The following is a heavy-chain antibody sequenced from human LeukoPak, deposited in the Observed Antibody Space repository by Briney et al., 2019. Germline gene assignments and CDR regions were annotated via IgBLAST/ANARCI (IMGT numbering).Heavy chain of an antibody. V-gene: IGHV3-21*01. Sequence: GGSLRLSCAASGFSFSSYSMNWVRQAPGKGLERVASISSSSSYIYYADSVKGRFTISRDNAENSLYLQMNSLRAEDTAVYYCAREVVVVPAAIAFDYWGQGTLVTVSS. D-gene: IGHD2-2*01. CDR1: GFSFSSYS. CDR2: ISSSSSYI. J-gene: IGHJ4*02. CDR3: AREVVVVPAAIAFDY.